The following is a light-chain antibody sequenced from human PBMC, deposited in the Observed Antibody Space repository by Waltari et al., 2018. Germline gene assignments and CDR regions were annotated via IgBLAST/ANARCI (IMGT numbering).Light chain of an antibody. J-gene: IGLJ3*02. Sequence: QSALTQPASVSGSPGQSVTISCPGTSSDVRCSNSFSWYQDHPGQGPKVIIYDVSDPPSGVSARFSGSKSGNTASLTISGLQAEDEADYYCSSESSDKVVLFGGGTKVTVL. V-gene: IGLV2-14*03. CDR1: SSDVRCSNS. CDR3: SSESSDKVVL. CDR2: DVS.